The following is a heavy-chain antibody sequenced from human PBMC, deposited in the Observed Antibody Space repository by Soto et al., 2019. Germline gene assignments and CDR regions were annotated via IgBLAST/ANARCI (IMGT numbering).Heavy chain of an antibody. CDR1: GFTFSSYW. D-gene: IGHD4-4*01. V-gene: IGHV3-74*01. Sequence: GGSLRLSCAASGFTFSSYWMHWVRQAPGKGLVWVSRINSDGSSTSYADSVKGRFTISRENTKNTLYLQMNSLRAEDTAVYYCARGGSNYHDAFDIWGQGTMVTVSS. CDR2: INSDGSST. J-gene: IGHJ3*02. CDR3: ARGGSNYHDAFDI.